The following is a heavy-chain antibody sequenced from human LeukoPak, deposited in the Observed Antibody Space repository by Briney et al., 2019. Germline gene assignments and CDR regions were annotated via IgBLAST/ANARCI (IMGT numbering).Heavy chain of an antibody. Sequence: SETLSLTCTVSGYSISSGYYWGWIRQPPGKGLEWIGTIFNSGSTYYSPSLKSRVTISVDTSKNQFSLKLSSVTAADTAVYYCARTGGGYDILTGYYMSVDWFDPWGQGTLVTVSS. CDR2: IFNSGST. CDR3: ARTGGGYDILTGYYMSVDWFDP. J-gene: IGHJ5*02. D-gene: IGHD3-9*01. CDR1: GYSISSGYY. V-gene: IGHV4-38-2*02.